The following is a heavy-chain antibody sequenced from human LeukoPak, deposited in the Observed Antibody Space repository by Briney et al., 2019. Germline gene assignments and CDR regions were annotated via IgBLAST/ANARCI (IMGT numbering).Heavy chain of an antibody. V-gene: IGHV3-30*02. Sequence: PGGSLRLSCAASGFTFSSYGMHWVRQAPGKGLEWVAFVRYDGGNKYYADSAKGRFTISRDNSRNTLYLQMNSLRAEDTAVYYCAKPHFDYWGQGALVTVSS. CDR2: VRYDGGNK. CDR1: GFTFSSYG. J-gene: IGHJ4*02. CDR3: AKPHFDY.